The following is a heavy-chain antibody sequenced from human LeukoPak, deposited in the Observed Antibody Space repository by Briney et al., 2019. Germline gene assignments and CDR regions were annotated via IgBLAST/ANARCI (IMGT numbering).Heavy chain of an antibody. CDR3: AREVVSSSWLHWFDP. V-gene: IGHV3-66*02. J-gene: IGHJ5*02. Sequence: GGSLRLSCAASGFTVSSSYMSWVRQAPGKGLEWVSVIYSGGSTYYADSVKGRFTISRDNSKNTLYLQMNGLRAEDTAVYYCAREVVSSSWLHWFDPGAREPWSPSPQ. D-gene: IGHD6-13*01. CDR2: IYSGGST. CDR1: GFTVSSSY.